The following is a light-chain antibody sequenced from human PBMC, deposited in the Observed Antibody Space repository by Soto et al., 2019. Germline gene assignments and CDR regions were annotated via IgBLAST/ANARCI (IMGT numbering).Light chain of an antibody. CDR1: QSLLDSNGNNC. CDR3: MQALRPPLT. Sequence: DIVMTQSPSSLPVTPGEPASISCRSSQSLLDSNGNNCLDWYLQRPGQSPQLLIHLGSIRASGVPDRFSGSGSGTDFTLKISRVEAADVGVYYCMQALRPPLTFGGGTKVEI. J-gene: IGKJ4*01. CDR2: LGS. V-gene: IGKV2-28*01.